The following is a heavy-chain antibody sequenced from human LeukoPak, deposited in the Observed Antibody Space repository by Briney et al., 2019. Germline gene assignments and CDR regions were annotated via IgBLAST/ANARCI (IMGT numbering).Heavy chain of an antibody. D-gene: IGHD3-3*01. CDR3: ARGDFWSGYFDYYYYYYMDV. J-gene: IGHJ6*03. CDR2: MNPNSGNT. V-gene: IGHV1-8*01. Sequence: ASVKVSCKASGYTFTSYDINWVRQATGQGLEWMGWMNPNSGNTGYAQMFQGRVTMTRNTSISTAYMELSSLRSEDTAVYYCARGDFWSGYFDYYYYYYMDVWGKGTTVTVSS. CDR1: GYTFTSYD.